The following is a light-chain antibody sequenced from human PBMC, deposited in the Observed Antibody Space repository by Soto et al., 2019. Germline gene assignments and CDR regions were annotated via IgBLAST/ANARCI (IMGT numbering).Light chain of an antibody. V-gene: IGKV1-39*01. J-gene: IGKJ3*01. CDR2: GAS. CDR1: QSITTS. CDR3: QQSSRPPFT. Sequence: DIQMTQAPSSLSASVGDRVTITCRASQSITTSLSWHQQKPGKAPKVLIYGASKLQGGVPSRFRGSGSGTDFTLTISSLQPEDFAAYYCQQSSRPPFTFGPGTRVD.